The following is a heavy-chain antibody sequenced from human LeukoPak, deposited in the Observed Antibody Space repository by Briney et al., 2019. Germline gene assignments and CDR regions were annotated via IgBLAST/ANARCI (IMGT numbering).Heavy chain of an antibody. CDR2: VNHGGTT. V-gene: IGHV4-34*01. Sequence: SETLSLTCAVYGESFSDYYWSWIRQPPGRGLEWIGEVNHGGTTNYNPSLKSRVIITADTSKNQFSLKLNSVTAADTAVYYCARVVYGDSSKDFDYWGQGTLVTVSS. J-gene: IGHJ4*02. CDR3: ARVVYGDSSKDFDY. D-gene: IGHD4-17*01. CDR1: GESFSDYY.